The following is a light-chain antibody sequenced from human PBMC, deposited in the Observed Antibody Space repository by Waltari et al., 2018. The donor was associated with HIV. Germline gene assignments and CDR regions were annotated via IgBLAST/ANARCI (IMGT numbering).Light chain of an antibody. CDR3: QQSYSPPWT. CDR1: QKISNY. Sequence: DIQMTQSPSSLSESVGDRVTITCRASQKISNYLHWYHQKPGKAPNLLIYAATSFQSGVPSRFSGSGSGTDFTLTITSLQPEDFGTYYCQQSYSPPWTFGQGTKVEIK. CDR2: AAT. J-gene: IGKJ1*01. V-gene: IGKV1-39*01.